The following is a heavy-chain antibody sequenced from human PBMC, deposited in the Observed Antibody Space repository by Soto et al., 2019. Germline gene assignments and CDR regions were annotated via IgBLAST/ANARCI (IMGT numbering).Heavy chain of an antibody. CDR3: ATQALMSSHPGVAATYFDH. CDR1: GGTFSRYA. Sequence: SVKVSCKASGGTFSRYAISWVRQAPGQGLEWMGGIIPIFGTANYAQKFQGRVTITADESTSTAYMELSSLRSEDSAVYYCATQALMSSHPGVAATYFDHWGQGNRVTVSS. CDR2: IIPIFGTA. D-gene: IGHD5-12*01. V-gene: IGHV1-69*13. J-gene: IGHJ4*02.